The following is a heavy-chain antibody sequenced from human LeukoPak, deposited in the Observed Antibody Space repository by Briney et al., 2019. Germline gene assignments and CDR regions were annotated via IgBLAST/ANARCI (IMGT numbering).Heavy chain of an antibody. V-gene: IGHV4-39*07. CDR1: GGSISSSSYY. J-gene: IGHJ6*03. Sequence: SETLSLTCTVSGGSISSSSYYWGWIRQPPGKGLEWIGSIYYSGSTYYNPSLKSRVTISVDMSKNQFSLKLSSLTAADTAVYYCARANYYGSGPYYYYMDVWGKGTTVTVSS. D-gene: IGHD3-10*01. CDR3: ARANYYGSGPYYYYMDV. CDR2: IYYSGST.